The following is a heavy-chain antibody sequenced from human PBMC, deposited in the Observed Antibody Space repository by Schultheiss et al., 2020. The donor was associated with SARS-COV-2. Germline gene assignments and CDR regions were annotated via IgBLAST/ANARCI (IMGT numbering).Heavy chain of an antibody. CDR1: GGSISSSSYY. D-gene: IGHD2-15*01. J-gene: IGHJ4*02. CDR3: ARDRYCSGGSCYSVMG. CDR2: FFYSGST. Sequence: SETLSLTCTVSGGSISSSSYYWGWIRQPPGKGLEWIGSFFYSGSTYYNPSLKSRVTISVDTSKNQFSLKLSSVTAADTAVYYCARDRYCSGGSCYSVMGWGQGTLVTVSS. V-gene: IGHV4-39*07.